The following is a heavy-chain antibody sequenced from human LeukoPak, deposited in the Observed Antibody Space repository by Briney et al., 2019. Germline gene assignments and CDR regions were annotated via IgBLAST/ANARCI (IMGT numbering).Heavy chain of an antibody. J-gene: IGHJ6*02. Sequence: PGGSLRLSCAASGFTFSSYSMNWVRQAPGKGLEWVSYISSSSSTIYYADSVKGRFTISRDNAKNSLYLQMNSLRAEDTAVYYCARDGPIVVVPAATDYYYYYGMDVWGQGTTVTVSS. D-gene: IGHD2-2*01. CDR2: ISSSSSTI. CDR1: GFTFSSYS. CDR3: ARDGPIVVVPAATDYYYYYGMDV. V-gene: IGHV3-48*01.